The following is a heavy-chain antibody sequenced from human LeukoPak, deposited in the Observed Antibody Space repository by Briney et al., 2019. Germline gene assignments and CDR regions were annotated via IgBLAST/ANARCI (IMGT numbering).Heavy chain of an antibody. CDR1: GDSVSSNSAA. CDR2: TYYRSKWFS. CDR3: AGSPSGSYSDS. J-gene: IGHJ4*02. Sequence: SQTLSLTCAISGDSVSSNSAAWNWLRQSPSRGLEWLGRTYYRSKWFSDYAVSVKSRITLNADTSKNQFSLQLNSVTPDDTAVYYCAGSPSGSYSDSWGQGALVTVSS. V-gene: IGHV6-1*01. D-gene: IGHD1-26*01.